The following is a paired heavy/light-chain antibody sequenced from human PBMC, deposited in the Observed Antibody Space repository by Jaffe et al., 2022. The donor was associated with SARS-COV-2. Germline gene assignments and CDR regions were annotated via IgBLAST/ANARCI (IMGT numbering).Heavy chain of an antibody. D-gene: IGHD3-10*01. CDR3: ARPWDYGSISRAFDI. CDR2: IYYSGST. J-gene: IGHJ3*02. CDR1: GGSISSSSYY. V-gene: IGHV4-39*01. Sequence: QLQLRESGPGLVKPSETLSLTCTVSGGSISSSSYYWGWIRQPPGKGLEWIGSIYYSGSTYYNPSLKSRVTISVDTSKNQFSLKLSSVTAADTAVYYCARPWDYGSISRAFDIWGQGTMVTVSS.
Light chain of an antibody. V-gene: IGKV2-28*01. Sequence: DIVMTQSPLSLPVTPGEPASISCRSSQSLLHSNGYNYLDWYLQKSGQSPQLLIYLGSNRASGVPDRFSGSGSGTDFTLKISRVEAEDVGVYYCMQALQTPMTFGQGTKVEIK. CDR2: LGS. CDR3: MQALQTPMT. CDR1: QSLLHSNGYNY. J-gene: IGKJ1*01.